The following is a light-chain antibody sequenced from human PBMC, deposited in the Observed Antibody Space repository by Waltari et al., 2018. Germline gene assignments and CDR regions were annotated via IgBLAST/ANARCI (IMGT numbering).Light chain of an antibody. Sequence: QSALTQPRSVSGSPGQSVTISCTGTSSDVGGYNYVSCYQQHPGKVPKLMIYDVNKRPSGVPDRFSASKSGNTASLTIAGLQAEDEADYYCCSYTGSYTLVFGGGTKLTVL. J-gene: IGLJ2*01. V-gene: IGLV2-11*01. CDR3: CSYTGSYTLV. CDR2: DVN. CDR1: SSDVGGYNY.